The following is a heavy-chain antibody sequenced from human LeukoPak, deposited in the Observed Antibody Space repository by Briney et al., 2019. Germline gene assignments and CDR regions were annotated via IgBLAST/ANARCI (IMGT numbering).Heavy chain of an antibody. V-gene: IGHV1-2*02. Sequence: ASVKVSCKASGYTFTGYYMHWVRQAPGQGLEWMGWINPNSGGTNYAQKFQGRVTMTRDTSISTAYTELSRLRSDDTAVYYCARRAVAGRGLYYFDYWGQGTLVTVSS. D-gene: IGHD6-19*01. CDR1: GYTFTGYY. CDR2: INPNSGGT. CDR3: ARRAVAGRGLYYFDY. J-gene: IGHJ4*02.